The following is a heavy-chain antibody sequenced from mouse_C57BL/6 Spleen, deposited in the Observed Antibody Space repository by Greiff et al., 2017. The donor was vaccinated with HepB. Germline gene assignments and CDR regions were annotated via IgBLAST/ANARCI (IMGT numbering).Heavy chain of an antibody. Sequence: EVKLMESGPGLVKPSQTVFLTCTVTGISITTGNYRWSWIRQFPGNKLEWIGYIYYSGTITYNPSLTSRTTITRDTPKNQFFLEMNSLTAEDTATYYCARDDTTVVAPFAYWGQGTLVTVSA. CDR1: GISITTGNYR. CDR2: IYYSGTI. V-gene: IGHV3-5*01. CDR3: ARDDTTVVAPFAY. J-gene: IGHJ3*01. D-gene: IGHD1-1*01.